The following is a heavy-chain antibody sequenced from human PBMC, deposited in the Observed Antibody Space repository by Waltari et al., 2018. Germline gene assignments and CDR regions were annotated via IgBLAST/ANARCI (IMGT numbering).Heavy chain of an antibody. CDR1: GYTLTELS. V-gene: IGHV1-24*01. CDR2: FDPEDGDT. Sequence: QVQLVHSGAEVKKPGASVKVSCKVSGYTLTELSMHWVRQAPGKGLEWMGSFDPEDGDTIYAPKSQGRVTLTEETSTDTAYMALSSLRTEDTPVYYCATGKGSSKPVGYRGQGTLVTVSS. D-gene: IGHD6-6*01. CDR3: ATGKGSSKPVGY. J-gene: IGHJ4*02.